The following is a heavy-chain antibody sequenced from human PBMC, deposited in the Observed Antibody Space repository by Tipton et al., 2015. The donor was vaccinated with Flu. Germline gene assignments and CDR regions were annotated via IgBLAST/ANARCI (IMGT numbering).Heavy chain of an antibody. CDR2: IYTSGST. V-gene: IGHV4-4*07. D-gene: IGHD4-11*01. CDR3: ARIRWEMSTVITDWYFDL. Sequence: TLSLTCTVSGGSFSSYYWSWIRQPAGKGLEWIGRIYTSGSTNYNPSLKSRVTISVDTSRNQFYLKLSSVTAADTAVYYCARIRWEMSTVITDWYFDLWGRGTLVTVSS. J-gene: IGHJ2*01. CDR1: GGSFSSYY.